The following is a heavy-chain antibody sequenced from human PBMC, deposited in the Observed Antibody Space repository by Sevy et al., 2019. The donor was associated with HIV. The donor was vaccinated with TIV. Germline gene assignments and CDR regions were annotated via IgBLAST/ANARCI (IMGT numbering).Heavy chain of an antibody. D-gene: IGHD3-10*01. J-gene: IGHJ5*02. V-gene: IGHV1-69*13. CDR1: GGTFSSYA. Sequence: ASVKVSCKASGGTFSSYAISWVRQAPGQGLEWMGGIIPILGTANYAQKFQGRVTITADESTSTAYMELSSLRSEDTAVYYCARDLGITMVRGVINIKGINWFDPWGQGTLVTVSS. CDR3: ARDLGITMVRGVINIKGINWFDP. CDR2: IIPILGTA.